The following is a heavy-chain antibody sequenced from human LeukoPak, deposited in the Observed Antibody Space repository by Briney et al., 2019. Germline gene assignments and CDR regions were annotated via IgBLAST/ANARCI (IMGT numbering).Heavy chain of an antibody. J-gene: IGHJ4*02. CDR1: GGSISSYY. V-gene: IGHV4-59*08. D-gene: IGHD2/OR15-2a*01. CDR2: ISHSGST. Sequence: SETLSLTCTVSGGSISSYYWSWIRQPPGKGLEWIGYISHSGSTNYSPSLKSRVTISLDTSKNQFSLKLSPVTAADTAVYYCAGHHPRNTVDFWGQGTLVTVSS. CDR3: AGHHPRNTVDF.